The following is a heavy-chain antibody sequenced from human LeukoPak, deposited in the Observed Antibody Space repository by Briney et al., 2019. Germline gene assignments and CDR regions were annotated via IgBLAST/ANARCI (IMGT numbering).Heavy chain of an antibody. CDR3: ARYTVSQVHY. V-gene: IGHV4-31*03. D-gene: IGHD4-17*01. J-gene: IGHJ4*02. CDR1: GGSISSGGYY. Sequence: SETLSLTCTVSGGSISSGGYYWSWIRQHPGKGLEWIGYIYYSGSTYYNPSLKSRVTISVDTSKNQFSLKLSSVTAADTAVYYCARYTVSQVHYWGQGTLVTVSS. CDR2: IYYSGST.